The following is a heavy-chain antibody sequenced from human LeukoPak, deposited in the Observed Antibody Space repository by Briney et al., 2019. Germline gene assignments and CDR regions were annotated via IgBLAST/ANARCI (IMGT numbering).Heavy chain of an antibody. CDR3: ARDLPTQRYYYYYMDV. Sequence: GASVKVSCKASGYTFTGHYIHWVRQAPGQGLEWIGWINPNSGGTKYAQKFQGRVTMTRDTSISPAYMELSRLRSDDTAVYYCARDLPTQRYYYYYMDVWGKGTTVTVSS. CDR2: INPNSGGT. J-gene: IGHJ6*03. V-gene: IGHV1-2*02. CDR1: GYTFTGHY. D-gene: IGHD4-11*01.